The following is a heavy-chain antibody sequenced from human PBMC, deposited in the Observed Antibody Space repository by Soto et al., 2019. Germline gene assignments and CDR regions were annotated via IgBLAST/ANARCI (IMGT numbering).Heavy chain of an antibody. J-gene: IGHJ4*02. CDR2: IYYSGST. CDR1: GGSISSSSYY. CDR3: ARFGSEDTVSRPFDY. Sequence: SETLSLTCTVSGGSISSSSYYWGWIRQPPGKGLEWIGSIYYSGSTYYNPSLKSRVTISVDTSKNQFSLKLSSVTAADTAIYYCARFGSEDTVSRPFDYWGQGTLVTVSS. V-gene: IGHV4-39*07. D-gene: IGHD2-15*01.